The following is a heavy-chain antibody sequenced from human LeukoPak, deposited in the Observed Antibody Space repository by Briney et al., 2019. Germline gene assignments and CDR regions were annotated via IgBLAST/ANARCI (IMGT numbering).Heavy chain of an antibody. D-gene: IGHD2-21*02. CDR2: IRYDGSNK. J-gene: IGHJ4*02. V-gene: IGHV3-33*01. CDR3: ARGCEYCGGDCLSGFDY. Sequence: PGGSLRLSCAASGFTFSNYGMHWVRQAPGKGLEWVAVIRYDGSNKYYEDSVKGRFTISRDNSKNTLYLQMNSLRAEDTAVYYCARGCEYCGGDCLSGFDYWGQGTLVTVSS. CDR1: GFTFSNYG.